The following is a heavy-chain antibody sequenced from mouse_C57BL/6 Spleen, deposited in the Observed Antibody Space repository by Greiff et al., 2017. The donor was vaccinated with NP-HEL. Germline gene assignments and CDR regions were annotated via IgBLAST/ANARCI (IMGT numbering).Heavy chain of an antibody. CDR1: GFTFTDYY. V-gene: IGHV7-3*01. CDR3: ARLDGSSLYWYFDV. D-gene: IGHD1-1*01. J-gene: IGHJ1*03. Sequence: EVKLMESGGGLVQPGGSLSLSCAASGFTFTDYYMSWVRQPPGKALEWLGFIRNKANGYTTEYSASVKGRFTISRDNSQSILYLQMNALRAEDSATYYCARLDGSSLYWYFDVWGTGTTVTVSS. CDR2: IRNKANGYTT.